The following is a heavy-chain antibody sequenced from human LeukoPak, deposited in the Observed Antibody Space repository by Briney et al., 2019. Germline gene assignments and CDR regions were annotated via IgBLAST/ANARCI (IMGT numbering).Heavy chain of an antibody. V-gene: IGHV4-38-2*02. CDR3: ARGGDIVVVVAATGFNWFDP. CDR2: IYQSETA. J-gene: IGHJ5*02. Sequence: ESSETLSLTCTVSGYSISSGYFWGWMRQPPGKGLEWIGSIYQSETAHYNPSLKSRVTISVDTSKNQFSLKLRSVMAADTAVYYCARGGDIVVVVAATGFNWFDPWGQGTLVTVSS. CDR1: GYSISSGYF. D-gene: IGHD2-15*01.